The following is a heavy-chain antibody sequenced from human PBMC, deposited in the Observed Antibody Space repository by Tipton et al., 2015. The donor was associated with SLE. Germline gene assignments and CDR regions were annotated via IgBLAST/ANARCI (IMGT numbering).Heavy chain of an antibody. CDR2: IYYNGRT. CDR1: GGSISSSSYY. D-gene: IGHD6-13*01. V-gene: IGHV4-39*07. Sequence: TLSLTCTVSGGSISSSSYYWGWIRQPPGKGLEWIGTIYYNGRTYYNPSLKSRVTISVDTSKNQFSLKLGSVTAADTAMYYCARDIAAACIDYWGQGTLVTVSS. J-gene: IGHJ4*02. CDR3: ARDIAAACIDY.